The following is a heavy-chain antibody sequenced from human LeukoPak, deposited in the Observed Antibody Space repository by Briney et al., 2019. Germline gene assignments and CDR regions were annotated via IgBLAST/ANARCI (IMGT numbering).Heavy chain of an antibody. J-gene: IGHJ4*02. CDR2: ISSYNGNT. V-gene: IGHV1-18*01. CDR1: GYTFTSYG. Sequence: SSVKVSCKASGYTFTSYGISWVRQAPGQRLECMGWISSYNGNTNNAQKLQRRVTMTTDTSTSTPYMELRSLRSDDTAVYYCARVYNYYDTSGYYLGNYFDHWGRGTLVTVSS. CDR3: ARVYNYYDTSGYYLGNYFDH. D-gene: IGHD3-22*01.